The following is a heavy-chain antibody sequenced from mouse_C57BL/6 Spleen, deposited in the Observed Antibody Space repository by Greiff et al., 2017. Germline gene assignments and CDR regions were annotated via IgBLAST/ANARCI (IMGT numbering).Heavy chain of an antibody. D-gene: IGHD1-1*01. V-gene: IGHV5-17*01. Sequence: EVKVVESGGGLVKPGGSLKLSCAASGFTFSDYGMHWVRQAPEKGLEWVAYISSGSSTIYYADTVKGRFTISRDNAKNTLFLQMTSLRSEDTAMYYCARPDYYGSSYYYAMDQWGQGTSVTVSS. CDR1: GFTFSDYG. CDR3: ARPDYYGSSYYYAMDQ. J-gene: IGHJ4*01. CDR2: ISSGSSTI.